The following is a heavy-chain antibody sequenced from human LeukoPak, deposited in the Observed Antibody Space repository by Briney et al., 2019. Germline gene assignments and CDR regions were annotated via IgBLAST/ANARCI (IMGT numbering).Heavy chain of an antibody. V-gene: IGHV4-34*01. D-gene: IGHD2/OR15-2a*01. Sequence: SETLSLTCAVYGGSFSGYYWSWIRQPPGKGLEWIGEINHSGSTNYNPSLKSRVTISVDTSKNQFSLKLSSVTAADTAVYYCARGVRVLQYRLKNNLDYWGQGTLVTVSS. CDR1: GGSFSGYY. J-gene: IGHJ4*02. CDR3: ARGVRVLQYRLKNNLDY. CDR2: INHSGST.